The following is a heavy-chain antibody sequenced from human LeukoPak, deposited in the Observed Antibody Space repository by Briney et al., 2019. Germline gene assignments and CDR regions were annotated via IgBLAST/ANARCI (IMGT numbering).Heavy chain of an antibody. Sequence: PGGSLRLSCAASGFTFRDYSMTWIRQAPGKGLEWVSVIYSGGSTYYADSVKGRFTISRDNSKNTLYLQMNSLRAEDTAVYYCARGTVTAMGDYWGQGTLVTVSS. CDR3: ARGTVTAMGDY. J-gene: IGHJ4*02. CDR1: GFTFRDYS. CDR2: IYSGGST. D-gene: IGHD5-18*01. V-gene: IGHV3-66*01.